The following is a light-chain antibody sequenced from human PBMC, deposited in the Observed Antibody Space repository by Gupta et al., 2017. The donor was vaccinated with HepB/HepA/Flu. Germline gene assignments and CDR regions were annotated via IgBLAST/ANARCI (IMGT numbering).Light chain of an antibody. CDR2: AAS. V-gene: IGKV1-39*01. CDR1: QSISSY. Sequence: QSPSSLSASVGDRVTITCRASQSISSYLNWYQQKPGKAPKLLIYAASSLQSGVPSRFSGSGSGTDFTLTISSLQPEDFATYYCQQSYSTPHTFGQGTKLEIK. J-gene: IGKJ2*01. CDR3: QQSYSTPHT.